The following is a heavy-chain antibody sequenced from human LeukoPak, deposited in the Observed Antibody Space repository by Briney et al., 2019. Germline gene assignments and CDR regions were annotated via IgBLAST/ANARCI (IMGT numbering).Heavy chain of an antibody. V-gene: IGHV3-23*01. CDR3: AKDRSCTNNICHGDFDY. D-gene: IGHD2-8*01. CDR2: IRGSGGDT. J-gene: IGHJ4*02. Sequence: GGSLRLSCAASGFTFSNYAMSWVRQAPGKGLEWVSGIRGSGGDTYYADSVKGRFTISRDNSKNTLYLQMNSLRAEDTAVYYCAKDRSCTNNICHGDFDYWGQGTLVTVSS. CDR1: GFTFSNYA.